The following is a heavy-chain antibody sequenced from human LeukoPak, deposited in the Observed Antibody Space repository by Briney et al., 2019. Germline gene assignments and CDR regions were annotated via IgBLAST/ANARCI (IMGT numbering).Heavy chain of an antibody. CDR1: GFTFSDYY. Sequence: GGALRLSCAASGFTFSDYYMSWVRQAPGKGLEWVSSITGSGGTTYYADSVKGRFIISRDNSKNTLYLQMNSLRAEDTAVYYCAKDRAYCTSSSCYGWFDPWGQGTLVTVSS. CDR2: ITGSGGTT. J-gene: IGHJ5*02. V-gene: IGHV3-23*01. D-gene: IGHD2-2*01. CDR3: AKDRAYCTSSSCYGWFDP.